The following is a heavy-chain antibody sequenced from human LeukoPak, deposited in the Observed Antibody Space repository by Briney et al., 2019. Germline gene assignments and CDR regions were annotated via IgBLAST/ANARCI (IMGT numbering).Heavy chain of an antibody. CDR1: GFTVSSNS. D-gene: IGHD3-10*01. CDR2: ISYDGSNK. CDR3: AKAKDYGSGINMDV. V-gene: IGHV3-30*18. Sequence: GGSLRLSCTVSGFTVSSNSMSWVRQAPGKGLEWVAVISYDGSNKYYADSVKGRFTISRDNSKNTLYLQMNSLRAEDTAVYYCAKAKDYGSGINMDVWGKGTTVTVSS. J-gene: IGHJ6*03.